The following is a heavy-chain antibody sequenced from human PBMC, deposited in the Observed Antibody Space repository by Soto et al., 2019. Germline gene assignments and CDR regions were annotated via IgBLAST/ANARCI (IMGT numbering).Heavy chain of an antibody. CDR2: IYYSGST. D-gene: IGHD3-9*01. CDR1: GGSVSSGSYY. CDR3: ARYYDILTGPDY. V-gene: IGHV4-61*01. Sequence: SETLSLTCTVSGGSVSSGSYYWSWIRQPPGKGLEWIGYIYYSGSTNYNPSLKSRVTISVDTSKNQFSLKLSSVTAADTAMYYCARYYDILTGPDYWGQGTLVTVSS. J-gene: IGHJ4*02.